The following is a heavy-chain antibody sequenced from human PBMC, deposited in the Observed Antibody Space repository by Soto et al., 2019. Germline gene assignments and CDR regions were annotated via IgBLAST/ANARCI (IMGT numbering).Heavy chain of an antibody. CDR2: IYYSGST. CDR3: ARESARSIAAANTKNWFDP. D-gene: IGHD6-13*01. V-gene: IGHV4-31*03. J-gene: IGHJ5*02. Sequence: SETLSLTCTVSGGSISSGGYYWSWIRQHPGKGLEWIGYIYYSGSTYYNPSLKSRVTISVDTSKNQFSLKLSSVTAADTAVYYCARESARSIAAANTKNWFDPWGQGTLVTVSS. CDR1: GGSISSGGYY.